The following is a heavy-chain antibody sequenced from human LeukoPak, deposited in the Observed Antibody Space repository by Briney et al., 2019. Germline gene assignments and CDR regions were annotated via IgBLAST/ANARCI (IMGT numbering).Heavy chain of an antibody. CDR2: ISGSGGST. J-gene: IGHJ4*02. Sequence: GGSLRLSCAASGFAFSSYAMSWVRQAPGKGLEWVSAISGSGGSTYYADSVKGRFTISRDNSKDTLSLQMNSLRAEDTAVYYCAKDIAQGYTFGSIEQDYWGQGTLVTVSS. CDR1: GFAFSSYA. V-gene: IGHV3-23*01. D-gene: IGHD5-18*01. CDR3: AKDIAQGYTFGSIEQDY.